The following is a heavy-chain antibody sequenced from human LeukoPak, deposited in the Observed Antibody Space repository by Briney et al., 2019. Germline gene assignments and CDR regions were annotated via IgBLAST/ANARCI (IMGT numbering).Heavy chain of an antibody. Sequence: GGALRLSFSASGFTFSSYAMSWVRQAPGKGLEWVSAISGSGGSTYYSDSVKGRFTISRDNSKNTLYLQVNSLRAEDTAVYYCAKDLMPGIAVAGEIYYYYGMDVWGQGTTVTVSS. D-gene: IGHD6-19*01. CDR2: ISGSGGST. CDR1: GFTFSSYA. CDR3: AKDLMPGIAVAGEIYYYYGMDV. J-gene: IGHJ6*02. V-gene: IGHV3-23*01.